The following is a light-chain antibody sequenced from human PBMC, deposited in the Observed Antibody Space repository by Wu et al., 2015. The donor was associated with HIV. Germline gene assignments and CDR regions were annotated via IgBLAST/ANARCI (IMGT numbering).Light chain of an antibody. CDR3: QQLNSFPLT. CDR1: QDIFTY. Sequence: IQLTQSPSSLSASIGDRVNITCRASQDIFTYLAWYQQTPGKAPRVLIYDASTLQSGVSSRFRGSGSGTDFTLSISGLQREDFAIYFCQQLNSFPLTFGQGSRLEI. V-gene: IGKV1-13*02. J-gene: IGKJ5*01. CDR2: DAS.